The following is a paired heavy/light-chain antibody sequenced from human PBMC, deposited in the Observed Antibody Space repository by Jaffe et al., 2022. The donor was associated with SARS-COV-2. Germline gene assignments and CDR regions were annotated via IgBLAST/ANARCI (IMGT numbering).Light chain of an antibody. CDR2: WAS. Sequence: DIVLTQSPDSLAVSLGERATINCKSSQSVLHRSSNKNYLAWYQQKPGQPPKLLINWASTRESGVPDRFSGSGSGTDFTLTVSSLQAEDVAVYYCQQYFGTPRHAFGRGTKLEIK. V-gene: IGKV4-1*01. CDR3: QQYFGTPRHA. CDR1: QSVLHRSSNKNY. J-gene: IGKJ2*01.
Heavy chain of an antibody. V-gene: IGHV6-1*01. D-gene: IGHD6-19*01. CDR1: GDSVSNNSAA. Sequence: QVQLKQSGPGLVKPSQTLSLTCDISGDSVSNNSAAWSWIRQSPSRGLEWLGRTYYRSKWYNDYELSVKSRIVISPDTSKNQFSLQLKSVTPEDTAIYFCARGIIPEAGFYVHDFWGQGTLVTVSS. CDR3: ARGIIPEAGFYVHDF. J-gene: IGHJ4*02. CDR2: TYYRSKWYN.